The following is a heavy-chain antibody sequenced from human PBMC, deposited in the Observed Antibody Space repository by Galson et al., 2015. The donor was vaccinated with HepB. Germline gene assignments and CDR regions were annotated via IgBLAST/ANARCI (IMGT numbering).Heavy chain of an antibody. D-gene: IGHD3-22*01. Sequence: SVKVSCKASGYTFTSYDINWVRQATGQGLEWMGWMNPNSGNTGYAQKFQGRVTMTRNTSISTAYMELSSLRSEDTAVYYCARGYDSSGYYHTDFDYWGQGTLVTVSS. V-gene: IGHV1-8*01. CDR1: GYTFTSYD. J-gene: IGHJ4*02. CDR2: MNPNSGNT. CDR3: ARGYDSSGYYHTDFDY.